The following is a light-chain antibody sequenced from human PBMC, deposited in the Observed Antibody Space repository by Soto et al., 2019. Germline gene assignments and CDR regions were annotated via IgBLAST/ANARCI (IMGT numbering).Light chain of an antibody. J-gene: IGLJ2*01. CDR2: EVS. Sequence: QSALTQPPSASGSPGQSVSISCTGTGSGVGGYNYVSWYQQHPGKAPKLIIFEVSRRPSRVPDRFSGSKSGNTASLTVSGLQAEDEADYYCSSYAGSNNLVFGGGTKLTVL. CDR3: SSYAGSNNLV. V-gene: IGLV2-8*01. CDR1: GSGVGGYNY.